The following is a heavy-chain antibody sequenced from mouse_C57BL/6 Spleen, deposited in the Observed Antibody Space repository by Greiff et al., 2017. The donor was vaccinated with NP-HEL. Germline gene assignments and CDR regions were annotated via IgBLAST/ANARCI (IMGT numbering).Heavy chain of an antibody. Sequence: QVQLQQSGPGLVQPSQSLSITCTVSGFSLTSYGVHWVRQSPGKGLEWLGVIWRGGSTDYNAAFISRLSISKDNSKSQVFFKMNSLQADDTAIYYCARRTAMDYWGQGTSVTVSS. CDR1: GFSLTSYG. V-gene: IGHV2-2*01. CDR3: ARRTAMDY. CDR2: IWRGGST. J-gene: IGHJ4*01.